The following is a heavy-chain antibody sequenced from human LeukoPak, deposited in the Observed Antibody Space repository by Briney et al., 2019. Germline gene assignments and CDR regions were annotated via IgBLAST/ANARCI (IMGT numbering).Heavy chain of an antibody. CDR1: GYSINNGYY. J-gene: IGHJ4*02. CDR2: IYHSGST. CDR3: ARDPAVTSTNDY. D-gene: IGHD2-21*02. Sequence: PSETLSLTCSVSGYSINNGYYWGWIRQPPGKGLEWIAYIYHSGSTYYNPSLKSRVTMSVDTSNNQFSLRLTSVTAADTAVYYCARDPAVTSTNDYWGQGALVTVSS. V-gene: IGHV4-38-2*02.